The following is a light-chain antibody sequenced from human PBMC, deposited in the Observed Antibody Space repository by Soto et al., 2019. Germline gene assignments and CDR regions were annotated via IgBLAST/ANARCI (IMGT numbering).Light chain of an antibody. CDR3: QKYNSSPT. Sequence: DNQMTQSPSSLSASVGDRVTITCRASQGISNYLAWYQQKPGKVPKLLIYAASTLQSGVPSRFSGSGSGTDFTLTISSLQPEDVATYYCQKYNSSPTFGGGTKVEIK. CDR2: AAS. J-gene: IGKJ4*01. CDR1: QGISNY. V-gene: IGKV1-27*01.